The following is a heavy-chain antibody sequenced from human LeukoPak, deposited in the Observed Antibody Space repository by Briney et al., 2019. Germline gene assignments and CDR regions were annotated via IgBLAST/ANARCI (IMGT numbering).Heavy chain of an antibody. Sequence: SETLSLTCAVYGGSFSGYYWSWIRQPPGKGLEWIGYIYYSGSTNYNPSLKSRVTISVDTSKNQFSLKLSSVTAADTAVYYCARLRGRVHHYYDSSGYSGGAFDIWGQGTMVTVSS. CDR3: ARLRGRVHHYYDSSGYSGGAFDI. CDR1: GGSFSGYY. D-gene: IGHD3-22*01. CDR2: IYYSGST. J-gene: IGHJ3*02. V-gene: IGHV4-59*12.